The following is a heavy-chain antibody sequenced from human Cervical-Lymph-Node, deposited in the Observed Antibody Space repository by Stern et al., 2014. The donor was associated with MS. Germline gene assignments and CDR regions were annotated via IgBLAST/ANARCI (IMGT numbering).Heavy chain of an antibody. CDR1: GGSVSSGSYY. CDR2: IYYSGST. D-gene: IGHD3-22*01. Sequence: VQLVESGPGLVKPSETLSLTCTVSGGSVSSGSYYWSWLRQPPGKGLEWIGDIYYSGSTNYNPSLKSRVTISVDTSKNQFSLKLSSVTAADTAVYYCARDRLDSSHPLDYWGQGTLVTVSS. CDR3: ARDRLDSSHPLDY. V-gene: IGHV4-61*01. J-gene: IGHJ4*02.